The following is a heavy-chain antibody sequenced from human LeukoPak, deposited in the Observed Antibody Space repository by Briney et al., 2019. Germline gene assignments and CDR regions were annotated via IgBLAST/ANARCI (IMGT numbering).Heavy chain of an antibody. CDR3: AKDQAYYYDSSGLAYNWFDP. D-gene: IGHD3-22*01. CDR1: GFTFSSYG. J-gene: IGHJ5*02. Sequence: GGSLRLSCAASGFTFSSYGMHWVRQAPGKGLEGVAFIRYDGSNKYYADSVKGRFTISRDNSKNTLYLQMNRLRAEDTAVYYCAKDQAYYYDSSGLAYNWFDPWGQGTLVTVSS. CDR2: IRYDGSNK. V-gene: IGHV3-30*02.